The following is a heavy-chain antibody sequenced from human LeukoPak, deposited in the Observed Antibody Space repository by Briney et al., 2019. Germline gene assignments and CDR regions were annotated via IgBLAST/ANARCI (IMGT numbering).Heavy chain of an antibody. D-gene: IGHD3-16*02. CDR1: GYTFTSYG. V-gene: IGHV1-18*01. J-gene: IGHJ3*02. Sequence: ASVKVSCKASGYTFTSYGISWVRQAPGQGLEWMGWISAYNGNTNYAQTLQGRVTMTTDTSTSTAYMELRSLRSDDTAVYYCARDQAITFGGVIVTLDAFDIWGQGTMVTVSS. CDR2: ISAYNGNT. CDR3: ARDQAITFGGVIVTLDAFDI.